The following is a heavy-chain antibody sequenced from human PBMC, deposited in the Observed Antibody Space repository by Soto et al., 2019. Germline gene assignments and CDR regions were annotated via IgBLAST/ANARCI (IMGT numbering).Heavy chain of an antibody. D-gene: IGHD6-19*01. CDR3: SRFIMVGGWFDPNYYHGRDV. V-gene: IGHV1-18*01. J-gene: IGHJ6*02. CDR2: ISGYNGNT. CDR1: GYTFSNYG. Sequence: QVQLVQSGAEVKKPGASVTVSCKTSGYTFSNYGINWVRQAPGQGLEWMGWISGYNGNTNYAQTVEGRLAMTTDTSTCTVNMELRSLKSDDTAIYYCSRFIMVGGWFDPNYYHGRDVLGQGTTVTVSS.